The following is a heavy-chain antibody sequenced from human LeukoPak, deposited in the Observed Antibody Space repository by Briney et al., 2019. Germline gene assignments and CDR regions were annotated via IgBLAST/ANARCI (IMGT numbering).Heavy chain of an antibody. CDR3: ARTRNAASRAIDY. V-gene: IGHV3-30*04. D-gene: IGHD2-2*01. CDR2: ISYDGSNK. Sequence: PGGSLRLSCAASGFTFSSYAMHWVRQAPGKGLEWVAVISYDGSNKYYADSVKGRFTISRDNSKNTLYLQMNSLRAEDTAVYYCARTRNAASRAIDYWGQGTLVTVSS. CDR1: GFTFSSYA. J-gene: IGHJ4*02.